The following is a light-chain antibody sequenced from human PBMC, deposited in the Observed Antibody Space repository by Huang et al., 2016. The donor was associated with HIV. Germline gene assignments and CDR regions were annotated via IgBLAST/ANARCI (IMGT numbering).Light chain of an antibody. CDR2: DAS. CDR3: QERASWPPFT. V-gene: IGKV3-11*01. J-gene: IGKJ3*01. CDR1: QSVGSY. Sequence: EVVLTQSPATLSLSPGARATLSCRASQSVGSYLAWYQQKPGQAPRLLIFDASNRATGIPVRFSGSGSGTDFTLTISSLEPEDFAVYYCQERASWPPFTFGPGTKVDIK.